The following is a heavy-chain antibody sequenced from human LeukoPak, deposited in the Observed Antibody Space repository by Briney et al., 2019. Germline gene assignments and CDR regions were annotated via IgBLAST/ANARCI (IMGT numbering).Heavy chain of an antibody. CDR2: IYYSGST. Sequence: SQTLSLTCTVSGGSSSSGDYYWSWIRQPPGKGLEWIGYIYYSGSTYYNPSLKSRVTISVDTSKNQFSLKLSSVTAADTAVYYCARGGAGYCSSTSCYALKSFDYWGQGTLVTVSS. CDR1: GGSSSSGDYY. D-gene: IGHD2-2*01. J-gene: IGHJ4*02. CDR3: ARGGAGYCSSTSCYALKSFDY. V-gene: IGHV4-30-4*08.